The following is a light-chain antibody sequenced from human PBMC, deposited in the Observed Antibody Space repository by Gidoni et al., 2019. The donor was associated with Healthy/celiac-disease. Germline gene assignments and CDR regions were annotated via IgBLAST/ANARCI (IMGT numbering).Light chain of an antibody. CDR1: RPNIGAGYD. Sequence: QSVLTQPPSVSGAPGQRVTLSCTGSRPNIGAGYDVHWYQQLPGTAPKLHIYGNSKRPSGVPDRFSGSKSGTSASLAITGLQAEDEADYYFQSYDSSLSGWVFGGGTKLTVL. J-gene: IGLJ3*02. V-gene: IGLV1-40*01. CDR3: QSYDSSLSGWV. CDR2: GNS.